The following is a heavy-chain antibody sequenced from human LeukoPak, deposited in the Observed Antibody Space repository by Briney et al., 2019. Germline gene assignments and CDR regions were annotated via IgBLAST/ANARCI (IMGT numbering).Heavy chain of an antibody. CDR3: ARLGNFDY. D-gene: IGHD7-27*01. Sequence: GGSLRLSCAASGFTFSNYWMSKVRQAPGKGLEWVANIKQDGSEKYYVDSVKGRFTICRDNAKNSLFLQMNSLRAEDTAVYYCARLGNFDYWGQGTLVTVSS. V-gene: IGHV3-7*01. CDR2: IKQDGSEK. J-gene: IGHJ4*02. CDR1: GFTFSNYW.